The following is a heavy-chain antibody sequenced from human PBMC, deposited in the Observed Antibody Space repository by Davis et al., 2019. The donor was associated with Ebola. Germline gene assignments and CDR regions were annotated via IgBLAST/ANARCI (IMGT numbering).Heavy chain of an antibody. CDR2: IIPILGIA. V-gene: IGHV1-69*04. J-gene: IGHJ3*02. CDR3: ARARLNYIWGSYDAFDI. Sequence: SVTVSCKASGGTFSSYAISWVRQAPGQGLEWMGRIIPILGIANYAQKFQGRVTITADESTSTAYMELSSLRSEDTAVYYCARARLNYIWGSYDAFDIWGQGTMVTVSS. CDR1: GGTFSSYA. D-gene: IGHD3-16*01.